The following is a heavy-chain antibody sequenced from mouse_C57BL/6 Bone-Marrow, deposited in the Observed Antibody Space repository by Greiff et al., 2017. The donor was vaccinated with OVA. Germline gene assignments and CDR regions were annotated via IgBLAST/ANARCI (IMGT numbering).Heavy chain of an antibody. CDR3: ARRSTTVVATDAMDY. V-gene: IGHV1-19*01. J-gene: IGHJ4*01. D-gene: IGHD1-1*01. CDR2: INPYNGGT. CDR1: GYTFTDYY. Sequence: VQLKEPGPVLVKPGASVKMSCKASGYTFTDYYMNWVKQSHGKSLEWIGVINPYNGGTSYNQKFKGKATLTVDKSSSTAYMELNSLTSEDSAVYYCARRSTTVVATDAMDYWGQGTSVTVSS.